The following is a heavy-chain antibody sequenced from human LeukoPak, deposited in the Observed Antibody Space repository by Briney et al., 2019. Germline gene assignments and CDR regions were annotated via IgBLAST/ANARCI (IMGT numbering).Heavy chain of an antibody. CDR2: IYYSGST. D-gene: IGHD3-22*01. CDR1: GGSISSSSYY. V-gene: IGHV4-39*07. J-gene: IGHJ2*01. CDR3: ARRQDYYDTSVSRYSYFDL. Sequence: SETLSLTCTVSGGSISSSSYYWGWIRQPPGKGLEWIGSIYYSGSTYYNPSLQGRATISVVRSDNLFSLKLSSVTAADTALYFCARRQDYYDTSVSRYSYFDLWGRGTLVTVSS.